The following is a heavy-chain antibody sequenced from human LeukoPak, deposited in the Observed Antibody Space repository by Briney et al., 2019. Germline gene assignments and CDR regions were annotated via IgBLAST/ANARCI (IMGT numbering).Heavy chain of an antibody. V-gene: IGHV1-69*05. J-gene: IGHJ6*03. Sequence: SVKISCKASGGTFSSYAISWVRQAPGQGLEWMGGIIPIFGTANYAQKFQGRVTITTDESTSTAYMELSRLRSEDTAVYYCASGGAAAGPYYYYYMDVWGKGTTVTVSS. D-gene: IGHD6-13*01. CDR2: IIPIFGTA. CDR1: GGTFSSYA. CDR3: ASGGAAAGPYYYYYMDV.